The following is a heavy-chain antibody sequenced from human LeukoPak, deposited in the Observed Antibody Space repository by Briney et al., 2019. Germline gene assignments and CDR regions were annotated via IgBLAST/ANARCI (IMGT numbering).Heavy chain of an antibody. CDR2: ISSSSSTI. V-gene: IGHV3-48*04. Sequence: GGSLRLSCAASGFTFSSYSMNWVRQAPGKGLEWVSYISSSSSTIHYADSAKGRFTISRDNAKNSLYLQMNSLRAEDTALYYCATSRVPWGLDVWGQGTTVTVSS. J-gene: IGHJ6*02. CDR1: GFTFSSYS. CDR3: ATSRVPWGLDV. D-gene: IGHD5-24*01.